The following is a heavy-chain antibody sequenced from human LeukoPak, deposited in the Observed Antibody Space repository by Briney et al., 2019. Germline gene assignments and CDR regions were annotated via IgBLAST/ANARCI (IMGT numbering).Heavy chain of an antibody. J-gene: IGHJ4*02. V-gene: IGHV3-11*01. CDR2: IGTTI. CDR3: ARDPRRGDGYNYDY. CDR1: GFTFSDSY. D-gene: IGHD5-24*01. Sequence: GGPLRLSCAASGFTFSDSYMSWIRQAPGKGLECVAYIGTTINYADSVKGRFTISRDNAKNSLYLQMNSLRAEDTAVYYCARDPRRGDGYNYDYWGQGILVTVSS.